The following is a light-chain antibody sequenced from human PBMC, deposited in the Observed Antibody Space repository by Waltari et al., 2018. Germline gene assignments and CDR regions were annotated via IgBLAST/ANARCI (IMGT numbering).Light chain of an antibody. J-gene: IGKJ1*01. V-gene: IGKV3-15*01. CDR3: QQYNNWRT. CDR2: GAS. Sequence: EVVMTQSPATPSVSPGERATLSCRASQSISSNLAWYQQRPGQAPRLLIYGASTRATGVPARFSGGGSGTEFTLTITSLQSQDFAVYYCQQYNNWRTFGQGTKVEIK. CDR1: QSISSN.